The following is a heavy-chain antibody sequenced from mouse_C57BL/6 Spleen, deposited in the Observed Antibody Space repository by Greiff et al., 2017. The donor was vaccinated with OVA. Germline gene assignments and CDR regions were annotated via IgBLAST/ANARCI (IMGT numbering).Heavy chain of an antibody. Sequence: VQLQQPGAELVKPGASVKLSCKASGYTFTSYWMHWVQQRPGRGLEWIGRIDPNSGGTKYNEKFKSKATLTVDKPSSTAYMQLSSLTSEDSAVYYCARASTGTHYYAMDYWGQGTSVTGSS. J-gene: IGHJ4*01. CDR1: GYTFTSYW. CDR3: ARASTGTHYYAMDY. V-gene: IGHV1-72*01. CDR2: IDPNSGGT. D-gene: IGHD4-1*02.